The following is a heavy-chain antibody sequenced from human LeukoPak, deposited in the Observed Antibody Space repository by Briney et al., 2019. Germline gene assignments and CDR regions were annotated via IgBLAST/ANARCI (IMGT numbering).Heavy chain of an antibody. J-gene: IGHJ3*02. CDR1: GGSISSGGYS. Sequence: SETLSLTCGVSGGSISSGGYSYNWIRQPPGKGLEWIGYIYHSGSTSYNLSLKSRVAMSVDTSKNQFSLMLSFVTAADTAVYYCASGYCGGACQLGGVDMWGQGTMVTVSS. V-gene: IGHV4-30-4*07. D-gene: IGHD2-21*02. CDR3: ASGYCGGACQLGGVDM. CDR2: IYHSGST.